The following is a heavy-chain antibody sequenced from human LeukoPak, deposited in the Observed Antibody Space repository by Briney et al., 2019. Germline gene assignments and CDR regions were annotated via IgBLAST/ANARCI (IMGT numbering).Heavy chain of an antibody. D-gene: IGHD3-22*01. CDR2: IYPGDSDT. CDR3: ARTPWHDSSGYYNASDI. CDR1: GYSFTSYW. V-gene: IGHV5-51*01. J-gene: IGHJ3*02. Sequence: GESLKISCKGSGYSFTSYWIGWVRQMPGKGLEWMGIIYPGDSDTRYSPSFQGQVTISADKSISTAYLQWSSLKASDTAMYYCARTPWHDSSGYYNASDIWGQGTMVTVSS.